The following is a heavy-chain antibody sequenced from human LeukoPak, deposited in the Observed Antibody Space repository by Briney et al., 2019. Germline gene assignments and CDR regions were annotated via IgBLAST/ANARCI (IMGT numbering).Heavy chain of an antibody. J-gene: IGHJ6*02. Sequence: GGSLRLSCAASGFTFSSYAMSWVHQAPRKGLEWVSTISGSGGSTYYADSVKGRFTISRDNSKNTLYLQMNSLRAEDTAVYYCARLEPAADYYYGMDVWGQGTTVTVSS. CDR1: GFTFSSYA. V-gene: IGHV3-23*01. D-gene: IGHD2-2*01. CDR2: ISGSGGST. CDR3: ARLEPAADYYYGMDV.